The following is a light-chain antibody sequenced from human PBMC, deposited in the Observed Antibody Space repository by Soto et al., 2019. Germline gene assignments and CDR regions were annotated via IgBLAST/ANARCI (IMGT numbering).Light chain of an antibody. J-gene: IGKJ1*01. Sequence: EIVLTQSPATLSLSPGERATLSCRASQSVRNYLAWYQQKPGQAPRLLIYDASNGATGIPARFSGSGSGTDFTLTISSLEPEDFALYYCQQRYNWPWTFGQGTKVEIK. CDR1: QSVRNY. CDR3: QQRYNWPWT. CDR2: DAS. V-gene: IGKV3-11*01.